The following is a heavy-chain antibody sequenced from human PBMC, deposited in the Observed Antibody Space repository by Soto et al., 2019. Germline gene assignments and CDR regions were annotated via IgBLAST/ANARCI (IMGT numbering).Heavy chain of an antibody. CDR2: IYYSGST. J-gene: IGHJ5*02. Sequence: QLQLQESGPGLVKPSETLSLTCTVSGGSISSSSYYWGWIRQPPGKGLEWIGSIYYSGSTYYNPSLNSRVTISVDTSKNQFSLKLSSVTAADTAVYYCARHGYTRVAGDGWFDPWGQGTLVTVSS. D-gene: IGHD5-18*01. V-gene: IGHV4-39*01. CDR3: ARHGYTRVAGDGWFDP. CDR1: GGSISSSSYY.